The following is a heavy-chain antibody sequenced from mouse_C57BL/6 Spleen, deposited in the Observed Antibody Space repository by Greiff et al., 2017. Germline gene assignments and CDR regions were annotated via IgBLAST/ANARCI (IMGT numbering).Heavy chain of an antibody. D-gene: IGHD1-1*01. CDR2: ISSGSSTI. Sequence: EVQLVESGGGLVKPGGSLKLSCAASGFTFSDYGMHWVRQAPEKGLEWVAYISSGSSTIYYADTVKGRFTISRDNAKNTLCLQMTSLRSEDTAMYYCARQYYGSSYYLDYWGQGTTLTVSS. V-gene: IGHV5-17*01. CDR1: GFTFSDYG. J-gene: IGHJ2*01. CDR3: ARQYYGSSYYLDY.